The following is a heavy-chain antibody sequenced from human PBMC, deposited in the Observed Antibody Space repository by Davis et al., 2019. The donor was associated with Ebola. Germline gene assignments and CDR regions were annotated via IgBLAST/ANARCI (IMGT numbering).Heavy chain of an antibody. CDR3: ARHVRGVTTDWFDP. CDR1: GGSFSGYY. V-gene: IGHV4-34*01. CDR2: INHTGST. Sequence: GSLRLSCAVYGGSFSGYYWSWIRQPPGKGLEWIGEINHTGSTSYNPSLKSRVTISVDTSKNQVSLELSSVTAADTAVYYCARHVRGVTTDWFDPWGQGTLVTVSS. D-gene: IGHD3-10*02. J-gene: IGHJ5*02.